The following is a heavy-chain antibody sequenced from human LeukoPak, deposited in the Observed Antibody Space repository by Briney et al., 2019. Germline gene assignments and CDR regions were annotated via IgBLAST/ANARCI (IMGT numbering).Heavy chain of an antibody. CDR1: GFTFSSYA. CDR2: IWYDGSNK. J-gene: IGHJ6*02. Sequence: GGSLRLSCAASGFTFSSYAMSWVRQAPGKGLEWVAVIWYDGSNKYYADSVKGRFTISRDNSKNTLYLQMNSLRAEDTAVYYCAREPDSYYDSSGYYPYYYGMDVWGQGTTVTVSS. V-gene: IGHV3-33*08. D-gene: IGHD3-22*01. CDR3: AREPDSYYDSSGYYPYYYGMDV.